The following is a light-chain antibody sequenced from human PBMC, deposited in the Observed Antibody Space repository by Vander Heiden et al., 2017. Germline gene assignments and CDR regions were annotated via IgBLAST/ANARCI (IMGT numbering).Light chain of an antibody. V-gene: IGKV1-39*01. Sequence: DIQMTQSPSSLSASVGDRVTITCRASQSISSYLNWYQQKPGKAPKLLIYAASSLQSGVPSRFSGSGSGTDFTLTISSLQPEDFATYYCQQTYGTSGLTFGGGTKVEIK. CDR2: AAS. CDR1: QSISSY. CDR3: QQTYGTSGLT. J-gene: IGKJ4*01.